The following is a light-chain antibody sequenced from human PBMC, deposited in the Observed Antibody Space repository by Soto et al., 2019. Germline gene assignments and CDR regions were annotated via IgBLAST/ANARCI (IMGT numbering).Light chain of an antibody. V-gene: IGKV1-5*01. Sequence: DIQMTQSPSTLSASVGDRVTITCRASQSISSWLAWYQQKPGKAPKLLLYDASSLESGVPSRFSGSGSGTEFTLTISSLQPDDFATYYCQQYNSYSPVTFGQGTKVEIK. CDR1: QSISSW. J-gene: IGKJ1*01. CDR3: QQYNSYSPVT. CDR2: DAS.